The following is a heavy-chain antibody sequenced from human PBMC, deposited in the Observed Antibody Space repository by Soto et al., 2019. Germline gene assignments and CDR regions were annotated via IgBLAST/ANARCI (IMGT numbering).Heavy chain of an antibody. J-gene: IGHJ4*02. Sequence: EVQLVESGGGLVQPGGSLRLSCAASGFTFSSYEMNWVRQAPGKGLEWVSYISSSGSTIYYADSVKGRFTISRDNAKNSMYLQMNSLRAEDTAVYYCARDPPYGDYFDYWGQGTLVNVST. D-gene: IGHD4-17*01. V-gene: IGHV3-48*03. CDR3: ARDPPYGDYFDY. CDR1: GFTFSSYE. CDR2: ISSSGSTI.